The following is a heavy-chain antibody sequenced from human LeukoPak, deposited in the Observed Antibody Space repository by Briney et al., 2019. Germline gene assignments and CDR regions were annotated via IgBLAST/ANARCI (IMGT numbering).Heavy chain of an antibody. Sequence: AGGSLRPSCAASGFTFSTYGMHWVRQAPGKGLEWVAVISYAGSNKYYADSVKGRFGISRDNVKNTLYLQMNSLRAEDTAVYFCAREQPGPWGQGTLVTVSS. J-gene: IGHJ5*02. CDR3: AREQPGP. CDR2: ISYAGSNK. V-gene: IGHV3-30*03. CDR1: GFTFSTYG. D-gene: IGHD6-13*01.